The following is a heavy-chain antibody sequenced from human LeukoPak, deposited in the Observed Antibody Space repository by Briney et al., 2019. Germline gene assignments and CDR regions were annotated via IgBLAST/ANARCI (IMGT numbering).Heavy chain of an antibody. J-gene: IGHJ4*02. Sequence: GGSLRLSCAASGFTFSSYWMHWVRHAPGEGLVWVSRINTDGTTTTYADSVKGRFTISRDNSKNTLYLQMNSLRAEDTAVYYCAKDHLIVATTDLDYWGQGTLVTVSS. CDR2: INTDGTTT. V-gene: IGHV3-74*01. CDR1: GFTFSSYW. D-gene: IGHD5-12*01. CDR3: AKDHLIVATTDLDY.